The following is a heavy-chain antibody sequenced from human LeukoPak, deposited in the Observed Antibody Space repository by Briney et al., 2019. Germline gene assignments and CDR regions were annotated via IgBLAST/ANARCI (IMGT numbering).Heavy chain of an antibody. V-gene: IGHV3-21*01. Sequence: GGSLRLSCAASGFTFSSYSMNWVRQAPGKGLEWVSSISSSSYIYYADSVKGRFTISRDNAKNSLYLQMNSLRAEDTAVYYCARDFVPYCGGDCYSVPDYWGQGTLVTVSS. CDR1: GFTFSSYS. CDR3: ARDFVPYCGGDCYSVPDY. J-gene: IGHJ4*02. CDR2: ISSSSYI. D-gene: IGHD2-21*02.